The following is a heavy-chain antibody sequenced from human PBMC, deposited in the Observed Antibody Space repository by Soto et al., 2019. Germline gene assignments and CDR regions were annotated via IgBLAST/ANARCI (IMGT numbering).Heavy chain of an antibody. CDR3: ASLSAGYYYDSSGYYSDY. V-gene: IGHV4-59*12. Sequence: PSETLSLTCTVSGGSISSYYWSWIRQPPGKGLEWIGYIYYSGSTNYNPSLKSRVTISVDTSKNQFSLKLTSVTAADTAVYYCASLSAGYYYDSSGYYSDYRGQGNLVTVSS. D-gene: IGHD3-22*01. J-gene: IGHJ4*02. CDR2: IYYSGST. CDR1: GGSISSYY.